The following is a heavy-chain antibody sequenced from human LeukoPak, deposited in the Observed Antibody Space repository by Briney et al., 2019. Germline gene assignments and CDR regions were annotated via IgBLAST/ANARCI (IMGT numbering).Heavy chain of an antibody. CDR2: IWSDATNM. J-gene: IGHJ4*02. D-gene: IGHD4-11*01. CDR3: AKDAQRGFDYSNSFQY. CDR1: GFIFTDYG. V-gene: IGHV3-33*06. Sequence: GGSLRLSCAASGFIFTDYGFHWVRHAPGKGLEWVAAIWSDATNMFYANSVKGRFFIQRDDYQNTVYLEMSSLRAEDTAVYYCAKDAQRGFDYSNSFQYWGQGSLVTVSS.